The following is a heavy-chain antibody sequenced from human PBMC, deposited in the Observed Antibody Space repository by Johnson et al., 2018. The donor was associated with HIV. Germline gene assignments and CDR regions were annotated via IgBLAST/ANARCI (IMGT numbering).Heavy chain of an antibody. D-gene: IGHD1-26*01. CDR1: GFTFSSYA. Sequence: VQLVESGGGLVQPGGSLRLSCAASGFTFSSYAMSWVRQAPGTGLEWVSAISGSGGRTYYAASVKGRFTISRDNSKNTLYLQMNRLRAEDTAVYYCASLSGSGSYSGASAFDIWGQGTMVTVSS. CDR3: ASLSGSGSYSGASAFDI. V-gene: IGHV3-23*04. J-gene: IGHJ3*02. CDR2: ISGSGGRT.